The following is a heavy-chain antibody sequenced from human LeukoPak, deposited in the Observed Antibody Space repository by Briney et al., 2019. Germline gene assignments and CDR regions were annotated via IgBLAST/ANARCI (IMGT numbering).Heavy chain of an antibody. J-gene: IGHJ4*02. V-gene: IGHV3-9*01. CDR1: GFTFDDYA. Sequence: GGSLRLSCAASGFTFDDYAMHWVRQAPGKGLEWVSGISWNSGSIGYADSVKGRFTISRDNAKNSLYLQMNSLRAEDTALYYCXXXXXXXGYFXYWGQGTL. CDR2: ISWNSGSI. CDR3: XXXXXXXGYFXY.